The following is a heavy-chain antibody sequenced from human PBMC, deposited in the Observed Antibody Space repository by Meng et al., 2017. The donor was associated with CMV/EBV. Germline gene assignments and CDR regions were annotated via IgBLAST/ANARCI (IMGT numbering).Heavy chain of an antibody. D-gene: IGHD3-10*01. J-gene: IGHJ4*02. CDR3: ARTYYYGSG. Sequence: GGSLRLSCAASGFTFDDYAMHWVRQAPGKGLEWVSGISWNSGSIGYADSVKGRFTISRDNAKNSLYLQMNSLRAEDMALYYCARTYYYGSGRGQGTLVTVSS. V-gene: IGHV3-9*03. CDR2: ISWNSGSI. CDR1: GFTFDDYA.